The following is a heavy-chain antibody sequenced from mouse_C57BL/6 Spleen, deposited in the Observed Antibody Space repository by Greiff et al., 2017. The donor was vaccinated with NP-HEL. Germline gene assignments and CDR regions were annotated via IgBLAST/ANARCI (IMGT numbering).Heavy chain of an antibody. D-gene: IGHD2-4*01. V-gene: IGHV1-76*01. CDR2: IYPGSGNT. CDR3: ERDGGLRRTNFDY. CDR1: GYTFTDYY. J-gene: IGHJ2*01. Sequence: QVQLQQSGAELVRPGASVKLSCKASGYTFTDYYINWVKQRPGQGLEWIARIYPGSGNTYYNEKFKGKATLTAEKSSSTAYMQLSSLTSEDSAVYFCERDGGLRRTNFDYWGQGTTLTVSS.